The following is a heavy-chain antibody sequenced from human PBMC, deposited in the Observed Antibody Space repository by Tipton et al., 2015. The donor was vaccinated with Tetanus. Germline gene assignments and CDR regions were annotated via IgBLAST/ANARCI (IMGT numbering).Heavy chain of an antibody. CDR1: GGSISDKKYY. CDR2: IYFEGST. Sequence: TLSLTCTVSGGSISDKKYYWGWNRQPPGRGLEWIASIYFEGSTYYSPSSKSRVTIALDRSQNVFSLNLTSVTAADTSVYYCARHLYGYWFDPWGQEALVTVST. J-gene: IGHJ5*02. CDR3: ARHLYGYWFDP. V-gene: IGHV4-39*01. D-gene: IGHD3-10*01.